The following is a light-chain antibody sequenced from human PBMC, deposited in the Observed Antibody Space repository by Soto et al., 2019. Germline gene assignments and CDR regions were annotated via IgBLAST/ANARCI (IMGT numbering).Light chain of an antibody. CDR3: QQRGEWPPGAT. CDR2: DAS. J-gene: IGKJ5*01. CDR1: QSIRKS. V-gene: IGKV3-11*01. Sequence: EIVLTQSPATLSLSPGERATLSCRASQSIRKSLAWYQQKPGQTPRLLIYDASNRATGIPARFSGSGSGTDFTLNITSLEPEDFAVYYCQQRGEWPPGATFGQGTRLEIK.